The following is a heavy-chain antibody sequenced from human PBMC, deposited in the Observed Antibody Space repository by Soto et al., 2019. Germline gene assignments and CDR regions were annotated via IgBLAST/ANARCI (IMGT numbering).Heavy chain of an antibody. CDR2: INAGNGNT. Sequence: QVQLVQSGAEVKKPGASVKVSCKASGYTFTSYAMHWVRQAPGQRLEWMGWINAGNGNTKYSQKFQGRVTITRDTSASTAYMELSSLRSEDTAVYYCARALRGYSGYGPLYFDYWGQGTLVTVSS. V-gene: IGHV1-3*01. CDR1: GYTFTSYA. CDR3: ARALRGYSGYGPLYFDY. J-gene: IGHJ4*02. D-gene: IGHD5-12*01.